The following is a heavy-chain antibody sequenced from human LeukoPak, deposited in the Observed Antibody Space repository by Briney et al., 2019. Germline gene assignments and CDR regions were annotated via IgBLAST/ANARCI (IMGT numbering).Heavy chain of an antibody. CDR3: ARDLDNSGWYVFDS. CDR1: GGSISRYY. CDR2: IYYSGST. D-gene: IGHD6-19*01. V-gene: IGHV4-59*01. Sequence: PSETLSLTCTVSGGSISRYYWSWIRQPPGKRLEWIGYIYYSGSTNSNPSLKSRVTISVDTSKNQFSLKLRSVTAADTAVYYCARDLDNSGWYVFDSWGQGNLVTVSS. J-gene: IGHJ4*02.